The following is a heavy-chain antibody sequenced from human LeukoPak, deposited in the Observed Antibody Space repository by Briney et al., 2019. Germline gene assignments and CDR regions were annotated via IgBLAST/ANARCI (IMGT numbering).Heavy chain of an antibody. CDR2: VNQDGSGK. CDR3: AKDLHKTASFGVVITRNYYYYMDV. D-gene: IGHD3-3*01. J-gene: IGHJ6*03. CDR1: GFTFSSAW. V-gene: IGHV3-7*03. Sequence: GGSLRLSCAASGFTFSSAWMSWVRQAPGKGLEWVANVNQDGSGKYYVDSVKGRFTISKDNAKNSLYLQMNSLRAEDTAVYYCAKDLHKTASFGVVITRNYYYYMDVWGKGTTVTVSS.